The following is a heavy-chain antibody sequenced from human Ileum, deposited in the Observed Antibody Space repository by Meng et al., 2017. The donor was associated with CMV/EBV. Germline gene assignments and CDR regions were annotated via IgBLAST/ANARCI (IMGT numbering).Heavy chain of an antibody. V-gene: IGHV1-18*01. CDR2: ISVYNGDT. CDR3: ARGVGYGDGTHDS. Sequence: KSSGYTFSNFAVNWVRQAPGKGLEWMGRISVYNGDTEFSQKFQGRVSLTTDTSTSTTYMELRGLKSGDTAVYYCARGVGYGDGTHDSWAQGTLVTVSS. J-gene: IGHJ4*02. CDR1: GYTFSNFA. D-gene: IGHD4-17*01.